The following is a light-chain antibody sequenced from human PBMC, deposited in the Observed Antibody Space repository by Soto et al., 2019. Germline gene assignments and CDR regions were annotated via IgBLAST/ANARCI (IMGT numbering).Light chain of an antibody. V-gene: IGKV2-28*01. CDR2: LAS. Sequence: DIVMTQSPLSLPVTPGEPASISFMSSQILQHSNGYNYLDWYFQKPGQSPQLLIHLASNRASGVPVRFSGSGSGTDFTLNISSVEAEDVGLYYCMQGVQMPPITFGQGTDWRL. CDR1: QILQHSNGYNY. CDR3: MQGVQMPPIT. J-gene: IGKJ5*01.